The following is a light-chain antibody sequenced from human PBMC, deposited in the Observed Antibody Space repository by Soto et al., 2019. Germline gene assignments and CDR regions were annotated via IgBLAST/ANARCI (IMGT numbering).Light chain of an antibody. CDR1: QSVKTF. Sequence: EIVLRQSPVTLSLSPGEVATLSCSASQSVKTFLVWYQQRPGQPPRLLIHDASHRAAGIPARFSGSGFGTDFTLTISSLEPEDAAVYYCQQRSNWPPITFGQGTRLEI. V-gene: IGKV3-11*01. CDR3: QQRSNWPPIT. CDR2: DAS. J-gene: IGKJ5*01.